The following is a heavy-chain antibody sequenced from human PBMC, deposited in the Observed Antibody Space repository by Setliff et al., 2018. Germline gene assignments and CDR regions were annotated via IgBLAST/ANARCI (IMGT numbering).Heavy chain of an antibody. CDR2: IYYSGST. D-gene: IGHD1-26*01. J-gene: IGHJ4*02. Sequence: PSETLSLTSTVAGGSISSSSYYWGWIRQPPGKGLEWIGSIYYSGSTYYNPSLKSRVTISVDTSRNPFSLQLSSVTSADTAIYYCTKGRVGLAARAGYWGQGTLVTVSS. V-gene: IGHV4-39*07. CDR1: GGSISSSSYY. CDR3: TKGRVGLAARAGY.